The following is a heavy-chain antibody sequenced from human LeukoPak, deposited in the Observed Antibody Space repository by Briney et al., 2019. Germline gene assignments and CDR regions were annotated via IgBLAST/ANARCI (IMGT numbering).Heavy chain of an antibody. CDR2: ISYDGSNK. J-gene: IGHJ4*02. V-gene: IGHV3-30*03. D-gene: IGHD3-16*01. CDR1: GFTFSSYW. Sequence: PGGSLRLSCAASGFTFSSYWMSWVRQAPGKGLEWGAVISYDGSNKYYADSVKGRFTISRDNSKNTLYLQMNSLRAEDTAVYYCARDNDSRDPPHFDYWGQGTLVTVSS. CDR3: ARDNDSRDPPHFDY.